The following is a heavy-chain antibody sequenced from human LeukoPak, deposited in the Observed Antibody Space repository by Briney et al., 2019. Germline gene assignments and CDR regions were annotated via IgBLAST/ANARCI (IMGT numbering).Heavy chain of an antibody. CDR2: IYDSGST. CDR3: ARTRSGSYDYYMDV. CDR1: GGSISSYY. Sequence: PSETLSLTCTVSGGSISSYYWSWIRQPPGKGLEWIGYIYDSGSTNYNPSLKSRVTISVDTSKNQFSLKLSSVTAADTAVYYCARTRSGSYDYYMDVWGKGTTVTDSS. V-gene: IGHV4-59*01. D-gene: IGHD3-10*01. J-gene: IGHJ6*03.